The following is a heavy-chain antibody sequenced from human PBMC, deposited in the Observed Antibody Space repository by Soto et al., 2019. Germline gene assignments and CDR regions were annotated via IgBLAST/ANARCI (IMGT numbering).Heavy chain of an antibody. CDR3: ARGWGRIFDY. D-gene: IGHD7-27*01. V-gene: IGHV4-59*12. Sequence: SETLSLTCTVSGASISGYHWSWIRQLPGKGLEWIGYIYYSGSTNYNPSLKSRVTISVDTSKNQFSLKLSSVTAADTAVYYCARGWGRIFDYWGQGTLVTVSS. J-gene: IGHJ4*02. CDR1: GASISGYH. CDR2: IYYSGST.